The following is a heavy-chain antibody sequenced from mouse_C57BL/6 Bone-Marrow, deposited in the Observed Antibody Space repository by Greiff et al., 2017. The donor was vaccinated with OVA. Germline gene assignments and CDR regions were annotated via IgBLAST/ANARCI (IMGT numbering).Heavy chain of an antibody. D-gene: IGHD1-1*01. CDR3: ASRSSPFAY. CDR1: GYTFTSYG. Sequence: QVQLKESGAELARPGASVKLSCKASGYTFTSYGISWVKQRTGQGLEWIGEIYPRSGNTYYNEKFKGKATLTADKSSSTAYMELRSLTSEDSAVYFCASRSSPFAYWGQGTLVTVSA. CDR2: IYPRSGNT. J-gene: IGHJ3*01. V-gene: IGHV1-81*01.